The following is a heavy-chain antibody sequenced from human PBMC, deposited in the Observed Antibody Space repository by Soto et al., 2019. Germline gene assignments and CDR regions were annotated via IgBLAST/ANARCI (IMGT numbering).Heavy chain of an antibody. CDR2: INHSGST. V-gene: IGHV4-34*01. D-gene: IGHD5-12*01. CDR3: ARVGRWLQQDY. J-gene: IGHJ4*02. Sequence: PSETLSLTCAVYGGSFSGYYWSWIRQPPGKGLEWIGEINHSGSTNYNPSLKSRVTISVDTSKNQFSLKLSSVTAADTAVYYCARVGRWLQQDYWGQGTLVTVSS. CDR1: GGSFSGYY.